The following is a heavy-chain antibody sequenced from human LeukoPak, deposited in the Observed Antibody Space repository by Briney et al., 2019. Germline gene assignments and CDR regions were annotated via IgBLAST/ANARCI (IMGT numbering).Heavy chain of an antibody. J-gene: IGHJ5*02. V-gene: IGHV4-4*07. CDR3: ARDSDSRYGGWFDP. CDR1: GGSISSYY. CDR2: IHTSGRT. Sequence: TTSETLSLTCTVSGGSISSYYWSWIRQPPGKGLEWIGRIHTSGRTNYNPSLKGRVTISVDTSKNQFSLKLSSVTAADTAVYYCARDSDSRYGGWFDPWGQGTLVTVSS. D-gene: IGHD4-23*01.